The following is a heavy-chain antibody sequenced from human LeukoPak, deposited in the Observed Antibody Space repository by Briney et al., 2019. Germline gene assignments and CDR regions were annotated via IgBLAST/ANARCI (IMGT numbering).Heavy chain of an antibody. Sequence: SETLSLTCAVYGGSFSGYYWSWIRQPPGKGLEWIGEINHSGSTNYNPSPKSRVTISVDTSKNQFSLKLSSVTAADTAVYYCARDRAYGSGTYYYYYYYMDVWGKGTTVTVSS. CDR2: INHSGST. J-gene: IGHJ6*03. V-gene: IGHV4-34*01. D-gene: IGHD3-10*01. CDR3: ARDRAYGSGTYYYYYYYMDV. CDR1: GGSFSGYY.